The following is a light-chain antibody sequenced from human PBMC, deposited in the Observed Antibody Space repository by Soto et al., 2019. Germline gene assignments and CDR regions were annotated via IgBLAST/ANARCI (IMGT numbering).Light chain of an antibody. CDR2: YTS. J-gene: IGKJ4*01. V-gene: IGKV3-15*01. Sequence: EIVMTQSPATLSVSPGESATLSCRASQSVSSDLAWYQQKPGQAPRLLIYYTSTRATGFPARFSGGGSGTEFTLTISSLQSEDSAFYYCQQYHTWPITFGGGTKVEIK. CDR3: QQYHTWPIT. CDR1: QSVSSD.